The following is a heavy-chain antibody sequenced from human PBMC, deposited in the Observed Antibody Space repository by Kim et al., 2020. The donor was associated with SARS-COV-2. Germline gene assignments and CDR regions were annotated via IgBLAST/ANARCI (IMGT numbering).Heavy chain of an antibody. CDR3: ARLKNCSGGSCYSLEFDY. V-gene: IGHV4-39*01. Sequence: KRRVTISVDTSKNQFSLKLSSVTAADTAVYYCARLKNCSGGSCYSLEFDYWGQGTLVTVSS. D-gene: IGHD2-15*01. J-gene: IGHJ4*02.